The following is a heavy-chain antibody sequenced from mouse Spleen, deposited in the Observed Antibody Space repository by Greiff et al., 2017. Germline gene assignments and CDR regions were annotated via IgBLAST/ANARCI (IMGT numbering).Heavy chain of an antibody. CDR1: GYTFTDYN. CDR3: ARFTTVVARYFDV. J-gene: IGHJ1*03. V-gene: IGHV1-22*01. D-gene: IGHD1-1*01. CDR2: INPNNGGT. Sequence: VQLKQSGPELVKPGASVKMSCKASGYTFTDYNMHWVKQSHGKSLEWIGYINPNNGGTSYNQKFKGKATLTVNKSSSTAYMELRSLTSEDSAVYYCARFTTVVARYFDVWGTGTTVTVSS.